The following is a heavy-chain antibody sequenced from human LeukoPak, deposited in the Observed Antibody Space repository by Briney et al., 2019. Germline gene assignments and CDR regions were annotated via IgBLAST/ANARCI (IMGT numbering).Heavy chain of an antibody. CDR2: INPNTGAT. V-gene: IGHV1-2*02. J-gene: IGHJ4*02. CDR1: GYTFTDYY. Sequence: ASVKVSCKASGYTFTDYYLNWMRQAPGQGLEWMGWINPNTGATDYAQNFQGRVAMTRDTSISTAYMDLSRLRSDDTAVYYCARGSAGRPYYFDYWGQGTLVTVSS. CDR3: ARGSAGRPYYFDY.